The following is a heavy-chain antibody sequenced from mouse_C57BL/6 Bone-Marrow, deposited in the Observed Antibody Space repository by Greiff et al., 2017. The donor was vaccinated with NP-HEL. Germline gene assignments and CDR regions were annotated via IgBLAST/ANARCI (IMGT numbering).Heavy chain of an antibody. J-gene: IGHJ4*01. D-gene: IGHD2-2*01. CDR2: IWTGGGT. CDR1: GFSLTSYA. CDR3: ARNRGLQGDYYAMDY. V-gene: IGHV2-9-1*01. Sequence: VQLQESGPGLVAPSQSLSITCTVSGFSLTSYAISWVRQPPGKGLEWLGVIWTGGGTNYNSALKSRLSISKDNSKSQVFLKMNSLQTDDTARYYCARNRGLQGDYYAMDYWGQGTSVTVSS.